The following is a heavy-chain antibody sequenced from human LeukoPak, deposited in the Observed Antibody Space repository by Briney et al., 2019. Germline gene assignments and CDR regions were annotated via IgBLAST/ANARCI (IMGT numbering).Heavy chain of an antibody. D-gene: IGHD2-15*01. CDR3: ARGVVAATFYYYMDV. CDR1: GYTFTSYG. J-gene: IGHJ6*03. Sequence: GASVKVSCKASGYTFTSYGIRWARQARGQGLEWMGWISAYNGNTNYAQKFQGRVTMTTDTSTSTAYMELSSLTSDDTAVYYCARGVVAATFYYYMDVWGKGTTVTVAS. V-gene: IGHV1-18*01. CDR2: ISAYNGNT.